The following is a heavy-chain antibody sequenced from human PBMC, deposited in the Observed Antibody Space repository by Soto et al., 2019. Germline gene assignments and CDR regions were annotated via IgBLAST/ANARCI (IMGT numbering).Heavy chain of an antibody. CDR1: GYTFTSYG. V-gene: IGHV1-18*01. J-gene: IGHJ3*02. CDR3: ASHGYSSGWYDLPKLSRDAAFDI. D-gene: IGHD6-19*01. CDR2: ISAYNGNT. Sequence: ASVKVSCKASGYTFTSYGISWVRQAPGQGLEWMGWISAYNGNTNYAQKLQGRVTMTTDTSTSTAYMELRSLRSDDTAVYYCASHGYSSGWYDLPKLSRDAAFDIWGQGTMVPVS.